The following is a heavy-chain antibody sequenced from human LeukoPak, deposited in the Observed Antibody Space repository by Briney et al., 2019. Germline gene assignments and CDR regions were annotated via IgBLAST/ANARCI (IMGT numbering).Heavy chain of an antibody. D-gene: IGHD3-10*01. J-gene: IGHJ4*02. Sequence: PGGSLRLSCAASGFTFSSYWMSWVRQAPGKGLEWVAVISYDGSNKYYADSVKGRFTISRDSSKNTLYLQMNSLRAEDTAVYYCASLVRGVIPFDYWGQGTLVTVSS. CDR2: ISYDGSNK. V-gene: IGHV3-30-3*01. CDR3: ASLVRGVIPFDY. CDR1: GFTFSSYW.